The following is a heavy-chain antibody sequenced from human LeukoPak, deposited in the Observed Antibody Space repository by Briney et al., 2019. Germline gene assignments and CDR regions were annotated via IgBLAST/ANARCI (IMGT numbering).Heavy chain of an antibody. V-gene: IGHV3-9*01. J-gene: IGHJ6*03. CDR3: AKGGGYEAQYYYYYLDV. Sequence: GGSLRLSCAASGFTFSSCSMNWVRQAPGKGLEWVSGISWNSGSIGYADSVKGRFTISRDNAKNSLYLQMNSLRAEDTALYYCAKGGGYEAQYYYYYLDVWGKGTTVTISS. CDR2: ISWNSGSI. D-gene: IGHD5-12*01. CDR1: GFTFSSCS.